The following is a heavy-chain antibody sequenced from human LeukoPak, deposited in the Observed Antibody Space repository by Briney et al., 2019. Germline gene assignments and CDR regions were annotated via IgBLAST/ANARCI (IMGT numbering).Heavy chain of an antibody. CDR3: ARDRGYDSRY. CDR2: IKQDGSEK. Sequence: PSETLSLTCAVYGGSFSGYYWSWIRQSPGKGLEWVANIKQDGSEKYYVDSVKGRFTISRDNAKNSLYLQMNSLRAEDTAVYYCARDRGYDSRYWGQGTLVTVSS. V-gene: IGHV3-7*01. CDR1: GGSFSGYY. D-gene: IGHD3-22*01. J-gene: IGHJ4*02.